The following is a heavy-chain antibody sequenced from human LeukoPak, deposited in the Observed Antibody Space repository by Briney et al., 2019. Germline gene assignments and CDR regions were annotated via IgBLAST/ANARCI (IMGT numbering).Heavy chain of an antibody. Sequence: ASVKVSCKASGYTFTGYYMHWVRQAPGQGLEWMGWISPNSGGTNDAQKFQGRVTLTRNTSISTAYMELSSLRSEDTAVYYCARGPPVAGWFGEDYYYYYYMDVWGKGTTVTISS. CDR1: GYTFTGYY. D-gene: IGHD3-10*01. V-gene: IGHV1-2*02. CDR2: ISPNSGGT. CDR3: ARGPPVAGWFGEDYYYYYYMDV. J-gene: IGHJ6*03.